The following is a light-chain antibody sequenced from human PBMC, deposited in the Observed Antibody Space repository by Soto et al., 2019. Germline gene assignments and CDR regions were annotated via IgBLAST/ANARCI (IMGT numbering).Light chain of an antibody. J-gene: IGKJ4*01. CDR1: QDINTG. V-gene: IGKV1-13*02. Sequence: AIQLTQSPASLYASVGDRVTLTCRASQDINTGVAWYQQNPGQTPKLLIYETSNLARGVSLRFSGSGSGTQFTLSIGSLQHEDFATYHCQQFSAYPLTVGGGTKV. CDR3: QQFSAYPLT. CDR2: ETS.